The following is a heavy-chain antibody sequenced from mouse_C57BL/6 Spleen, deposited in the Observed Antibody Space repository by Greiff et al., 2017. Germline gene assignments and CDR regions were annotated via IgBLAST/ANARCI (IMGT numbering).Heavy chain of an antibody. CDR3: AKGESIYYAMDY. CDR2: IDPSDSYT. J-gene: IGHJ4*01. Sequence: VQLQQSGAELVRPGTSVKLSCKASGYTFTSYWMHWVKQRPGQGLEWIGVIDPSDSYTNYNQKFKGKATLTVDTSSSTAYMQLSSLTSEDSAVYYCAKGESIYYAMDYWGQGTSVTVSS. CDR1: GYTFTSYW. V-gene: IGHV1-59*01.